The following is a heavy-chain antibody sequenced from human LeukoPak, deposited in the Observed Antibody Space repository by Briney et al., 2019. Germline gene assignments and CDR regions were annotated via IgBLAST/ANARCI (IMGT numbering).Heavy chain of an antibody. CDR3: ARGLRLYIGYDFLRY. J-gene: IGHJ4*02. CDR2: INHSGST. CDR1: GGSFSGYY. V-gene: IGHV4-34*01. D-gene: IGHD5-12*01. Sequence: NPSETLSLTCAVYGGSFSGYYWSWIRQPPGKGLEWIGEINHSGSTNYNASLKSRVTISVDTSKNQFSLKLSSATAADTAVYYCARGLRLYIGYDFLRYWGQGTLVTVSS.